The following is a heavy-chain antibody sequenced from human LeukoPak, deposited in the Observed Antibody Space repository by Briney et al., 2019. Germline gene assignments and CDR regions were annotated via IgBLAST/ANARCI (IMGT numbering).Heavy chain of an antibody. Sequence: GGSLRLSCAASGFTVSSNYMSWVRQAPGKGLEWVSYISSSGSTIYYADSVKGRFTISRDNAKNSLYLQMNSLRAEDTAVYYCSVVRGRYYYMDVWGKGTTVTVSS. CDR1: GFTVSSNY. J-gene: IGHJ6*03. CDR2: ISSSGSTI. V-gene: IGHV3-48*01. CDR3: SVVRGRYYYMDV. D-gene: IGHD3-10*01.